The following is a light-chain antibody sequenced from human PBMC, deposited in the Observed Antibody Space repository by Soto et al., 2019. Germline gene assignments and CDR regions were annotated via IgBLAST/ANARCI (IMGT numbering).Light chain of an antibody. CDR2: GAS. CDR1: QSVSAN. V-gene: IGKV3-15*01. CDR3: QQYDNWPT. J-gene: IGKJ3*01. Sequence: MTQSPATLSVSPGERATLSCRASQSVSANLAWYQHKPGQAPRLLIYGASTVAAGFPGKFSGSGSGTEFTLTSSGLQSEDVAVYYCQQYDNWPTFGPGTKVDIK.